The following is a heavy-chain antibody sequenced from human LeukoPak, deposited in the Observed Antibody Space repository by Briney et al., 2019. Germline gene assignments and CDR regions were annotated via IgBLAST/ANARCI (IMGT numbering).Heavy chain of an antibody. D-gene: IGHD3-10*01. V-gene: IGHV3-11*04. CDR2: ISSSGSTI. Sequence: PGGSLRLSCAASGFTFSDYYMSWIRQAPGKGLEWVSYISSSGSTIYYADSVKGRFTISRDNAKKSLYLQMNSLRAEDTAVYYCARDDNYGSGSYPHWGQGTLVTVSS. CDR1: GFTFSDYY. CDR3: ARDDNYGSGSYPH. J-gene: IGHJ4*02.